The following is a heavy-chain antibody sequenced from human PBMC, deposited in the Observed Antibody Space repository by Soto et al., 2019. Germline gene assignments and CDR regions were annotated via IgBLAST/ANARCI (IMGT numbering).Heavy chain of an antibody. Sequence: QVQLVQSGAEVKKPGSSVKVSCKASGGTFSSYAISWVRQAPGQGLEWMGGIIPIFGTANYAQKFQGRVTMTADASPSTAYMELSSLRSEDTAVYYCARDYCSGGSCYYTEGGAGSWFDPWGQGTLVTVSS. CDR2: IIPIFGTA. CDR1: GGTFSSYA. V-gene: IGHV1-69*01. J-gene: IGHJ5*02. CDR3: ARDYCSGGSCYYTEGGAGSWFDP. D-gene: IGHD2-15*01.